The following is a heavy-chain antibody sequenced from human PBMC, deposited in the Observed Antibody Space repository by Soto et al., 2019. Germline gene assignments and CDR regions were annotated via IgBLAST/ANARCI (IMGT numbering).Heavy chain of an antibody. CDR2: IIPMFGTA. J-gene: IGHJ5*02. Sequence: QVQLVQSWAEVKNPGASVKVSCKASGGTFSREAISWVRQAPGQGLEWMGGIIPMFGTAKYVQKFQGRLTITADEYTTTAYMELSSLRSDDTDVYYCARGVVVVDDSQLGWFDPWGQGTLVTVSS. D-gene: IGHD3-22*01. CDR1: GGTFSREA. CDR3: ARGVVVVDDSQLGWFDP. V-gene: IGHV1-69*01.